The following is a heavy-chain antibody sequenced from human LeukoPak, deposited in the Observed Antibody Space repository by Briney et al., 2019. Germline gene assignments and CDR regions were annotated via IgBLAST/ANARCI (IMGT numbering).Heavy chain of an antibody. V-gene: IGHV4-59*01. Sequence: SSETLSLTCTVSGCSFSSYYWSWIRQPPGKGLEWIGYIYYSGSTNYNPALKSRVTISVDTSKNQLSMKLSSVTAADTDVYYCVRVLRGYSYGSFDYWGQGTLVTVSS. CDR1: GCSFSSYY. J-gene: IGHJ4*02. D-gene: IGHD5-18*01. CDR2: IYYSGST. CDR3: VRVLRGYSYGSFDY.